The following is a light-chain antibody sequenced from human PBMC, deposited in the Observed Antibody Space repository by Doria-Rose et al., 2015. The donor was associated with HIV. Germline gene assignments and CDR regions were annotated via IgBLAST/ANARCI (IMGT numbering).Light chain of an antibody. V-gene: IGKV1-39*01. J-gene: IGKJ4*01. CDR3: QQSYSTPLT. Sequence: TQSPSSLSASVGDRVTITCRASQSTGSFLSWYQQKPGKAPKLLIYAASSYQNGVPSRFSGSGSGTDFTLTISSLQPEDFATYFCQQSYSTPLTFGGGTKVEIK. CDR2: AAS. CDR1: QSTGSF.